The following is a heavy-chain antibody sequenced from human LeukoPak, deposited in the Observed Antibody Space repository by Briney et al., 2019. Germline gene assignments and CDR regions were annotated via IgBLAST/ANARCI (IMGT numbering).Heavy chain of an antibody. D-gene: IGHD5-24*01. J-gene: IGHJ1*01. V-gene: IGHV4-61*02. CDR2: IYTSGST. CDR1: GGSISSGSYY. CDR3: ARSNGYNPLYFQH. Sequence: PSETLSLTCTVSGGSISSGSYYWSWIRQPAGKGLEWIGRIYTSGSTSYNPSLKSRVTISVDTSKNQFSLKLSSVTAADTAVYYCARSNGYNPLYFQHWGQGTLVTVSS.